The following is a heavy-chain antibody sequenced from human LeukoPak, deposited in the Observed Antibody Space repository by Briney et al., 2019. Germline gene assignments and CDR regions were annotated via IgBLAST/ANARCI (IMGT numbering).Heavy chain of an antibody. CDR3: AGAIPRMIT. CDR1: GLTVNSNY. Sequence: GGSLRLSXVASGLTVNSNYMSWVRQAPGKGLEWVSIIYSDGATYYSDSVKGRFTISRDISKNTLHLQMDSLRAEDTALYYCAGAIPRMITWGQGTLVVVS. D-gene: IGHD2-15*01. CDR2: IYSDGAT. J-gene: IGHJ5*02. V-gene: IGHV3-53*01.